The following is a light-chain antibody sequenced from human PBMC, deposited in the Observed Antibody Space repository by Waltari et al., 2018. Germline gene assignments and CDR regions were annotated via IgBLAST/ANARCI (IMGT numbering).Light chain of an antibody. CDR1: QSISSS. J-gene: IGKJ3*01. CDR3: QQIYSTPFT. CDR2: AAS. V-gene: IGKV1-39*01. Sequence: DIQMTQSPSSLSASVGDRVTITCRASQSISSSLNWYQQKPGKAPKLLIYAASSLQSGVPSRFSGRGSGTDFTLTISSLQPEDFATYYCQQIYSTPFTFGPGTKVDIK.